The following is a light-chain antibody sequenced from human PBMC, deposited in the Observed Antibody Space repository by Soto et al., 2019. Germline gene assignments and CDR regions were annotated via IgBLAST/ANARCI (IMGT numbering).Light chain of an antibody. J-gene: IGKJ5*01. Sequence: EIVMTQSSPTLSASRGDRATLSCRAIQSVSIPLAWYQQKPGQATSLIIHGATTRANGIPARFSGSGAGADFTLTLSSIEPEDSSVYYCQQRCNWPPITFGQGTRLEIK. CDR2: GAT. CDR1: QSVSIP. V-gene: IGKV3-11*01. CDR3: QQRCNWPPIT.